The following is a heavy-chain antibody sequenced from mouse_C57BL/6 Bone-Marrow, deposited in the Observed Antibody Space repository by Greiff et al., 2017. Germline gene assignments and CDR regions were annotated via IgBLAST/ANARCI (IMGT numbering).Heavy chain of an antibody. D-gene: IGHD3-1*01. CDR2: IRNKANGYTT. CDR1: GFTFTDYY. V-gene: IGHV7-3*01. J-gene: IGHJ2*01. Sequence: EVMLVESGGGLVQPGGSLSLSCAASGFTFTDYYMSWVQPPGKALEWLGFIRNKANGYTTEYSASVKGRFTISRDNSQSILYLQMNALRAEDSATYYCARSGLLLDYWGQGTTLTVSS. CDR3: ARSGLLLDY.